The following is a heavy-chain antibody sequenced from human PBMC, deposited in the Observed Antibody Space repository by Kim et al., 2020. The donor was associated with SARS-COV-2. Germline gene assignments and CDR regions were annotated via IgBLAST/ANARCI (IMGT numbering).Heavy chain of an antibody. CDR1: GDSLSSDY. D-gene: IGHD3-16*02. Sequence: SETLSLTCTVSGDSLSSDYWSWNRQPAGKGLEWVGRIYTSGRTNYNPSLQSRVTMSVDMYKNQFSLKLSSVPAADTAVDYCSSALGHWGQGTLVTGS. V-gene: IGHV4-4*07. CDR2: IYTSGRT. CDR3: SSALGH. J-gene: IGHJ1*01.